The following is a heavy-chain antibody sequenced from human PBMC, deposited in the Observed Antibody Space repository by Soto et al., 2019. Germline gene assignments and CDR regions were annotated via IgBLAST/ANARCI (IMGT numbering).Heavy chain of an antibody. V-gene: IGHV1-45*02. D-gene: IGHD1-26*01. CDR2: ITPFSGDV. CDR1: GNTFTYRY. J-gene: IGHJ4*02. Sequence: QMQLVQSGAEVKKTGSSVTVSCKALGNTFTYRYLHWVRQAPGQPLKGMGWITPFSGDVHYAQKFQERVTITRDRSINTAYMQMSSLRSEDTAMYFCAGGGAGSGPFTWELPDHWGQGTLVTVSS. CDR3: AGGGAGSGPFTWELPDH.